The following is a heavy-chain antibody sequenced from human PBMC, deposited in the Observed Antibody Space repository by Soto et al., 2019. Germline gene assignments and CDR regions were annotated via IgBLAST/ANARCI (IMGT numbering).Heavy chain of an antibody. D-gene: IGHD3-10*01. J-gene: IGHJ4*02. V-gene: IGHV3-9*01. CDR1: GFTFDDYA. Sequence: VQLVESGGVLVQPGGSLRLSCTASGFTFDDYAIHWVRQAPGKGLEWISGISWNGDATGYADSVKGRFTISRDNAKNSLYLQMNSLRTEDTAMYFCANLPLYGSGFDCWGQGTLVTVAS. CDR2: ISWNGDAT. CDR3: ANLPLYGSGFDC.